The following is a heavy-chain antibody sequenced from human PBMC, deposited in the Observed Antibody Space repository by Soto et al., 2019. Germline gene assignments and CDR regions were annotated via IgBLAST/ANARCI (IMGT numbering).Heavy chain of an antibody. J-gene: IGHJ6*02. CDR1: GFTFSSYG. Sequence: QVQLVESGGGVVQPGRSLRLSCAASGFTFSSYGMHWVPQAPGKGLEWVAVISYDGSNKYYADSVKGRFTISRDNSKNTLYLQMNSLRAEDTAVYYCAKDLAYYDFWSGYYVSELVYYYYGMDVWGQGTTVTVSS. D-gene: IGHD3-3*01. CDR2: ISYDGSNK. V-gene: IGHV3-30*18. CDR3: AKDLAYYDFWSGYYVSELVYYYYGMDV.